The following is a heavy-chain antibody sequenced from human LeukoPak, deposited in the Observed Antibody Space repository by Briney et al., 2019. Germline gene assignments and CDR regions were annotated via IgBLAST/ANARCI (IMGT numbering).Heavy chain of an antibody. J-gene: IGHJ4*02. Sequence: GASVKVSCKASGYTFSNNDINWVRQATGQGLEWMGWMNPISGNTGFAQKFQGRVTISRSTSISTACMELSSLRSDDTAVYYCVRGAKCSGGGCDSKEYVYYFDYWGQGTLVTVSS. CDR3: VRGAKCSGGGCDSKEYVYYFDY. D-gene: IGHD6-25*01. CDR2: MNPISGNT. CDR1: GYTFSNND. V-gene: IGHV1-8*03.